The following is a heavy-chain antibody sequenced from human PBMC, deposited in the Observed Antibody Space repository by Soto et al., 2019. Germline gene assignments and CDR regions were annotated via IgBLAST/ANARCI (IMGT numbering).Heavy chain of an antibody. J-gene: IGHJ4*02. CDR3: ATSSGWYYFAY. Sequence: PSETLSLTCTVSGGSISSSYWSWIRQPPGKGLEWIGYIYYSGSTYYNPSLKSRVTISVDTSKNQFSLKMSSVTAADTAMYYCATSSGWYYFAYWGQGTLVTVSS. CDR2: IYYSGST. V-gene: IGHV4-59*01. D-gene: IGHD6-19*01. CDR1: GGSISSSY.